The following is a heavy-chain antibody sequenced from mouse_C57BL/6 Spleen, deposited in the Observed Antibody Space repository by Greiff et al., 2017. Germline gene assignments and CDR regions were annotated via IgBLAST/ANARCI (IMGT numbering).Heavy chain of an antibody. CDR1: GYTFTDYE. CDR3: TRGSNYFDY. J-gene: IGHJ2*01. D-gene: IGHD1-1*01. V-gene: IGHV1-15*01. CDR2: IDPETGGT. Sequence: VQLQQSGAELVRPGASVTLSCKASGYTFTDYEMHWVKQTPVHGLEWIGAIDPETGGTAYNQKFKGKAILTADKSSSPAYMELRSLTSEDSAVYYCTRGSNYFDYWGQGTTLTVSS.